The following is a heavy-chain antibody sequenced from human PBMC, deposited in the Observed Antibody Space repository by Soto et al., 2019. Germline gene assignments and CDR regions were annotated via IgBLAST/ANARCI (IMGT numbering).Heavy chain of an antibody. V-gene: IGHV4-34*01. D-gene: IGHD5-18*01. Sequence: SETLSLTCAVYGGSFSGYYWSWIRQPPGKGLEWIGEINHSGSTNYNPSLKSRVTISVDTSKNQFSLKLSSVTAADTAVYYCARGSGYSYGYYYYYGMDVWGQGTTVTVSS. CDR1: GGSFSGYY. CDR2: INHSGST. CDR3: ARGSGYSYGYYYYYGMDV. J-gene: IGHJ6*02.